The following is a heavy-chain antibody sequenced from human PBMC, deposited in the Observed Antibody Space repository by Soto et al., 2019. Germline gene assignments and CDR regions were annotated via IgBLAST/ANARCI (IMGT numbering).Heavy chain of an antibody. CDR1: GFTFSSYD. D-gene: IGHD3-10*01. V-gene: IGHV3-13*01. CDR2: IGTAGDT. CDR3: ASAAYYYGSGLDAFDI. J-gene: IGHJ3*02. Sequence: EVQLVESGGGLVQPGGSLRLSCAASGFTFSSYDMHWVRQATGKGLEWVSAIGTAGDTYYPGSVKGRFTISRENAKNSLYLQMNSLRAGDTAVYYCASAAYYYGSGLDAFDIWGQGTMVTVSS.